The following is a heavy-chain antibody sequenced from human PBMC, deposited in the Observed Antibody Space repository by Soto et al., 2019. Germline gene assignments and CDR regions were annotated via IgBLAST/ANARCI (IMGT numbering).Heavy chain of an antibody. V-gene: IGHV1-58*01. J-gene: IGHJ5*02. CDR3: ATRIGNIGWYWLDT. CDR1: GFTFSSSA. D-gene: IGHD6-19*01. Sequence: SVNVSCKASGFTFSSSAVQWVRQARGQGLEWIGWIVLGNGNTNYAQKFQERVTITRDMSTSTAYMEVRSLAFEDTAVYYCATRIGNIGWYWLDTWGQGTLVTVS. CDR2: IVLGNGNT.